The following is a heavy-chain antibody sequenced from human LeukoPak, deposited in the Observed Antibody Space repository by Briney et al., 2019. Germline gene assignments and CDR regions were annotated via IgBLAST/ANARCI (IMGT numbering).Heavy chain of an antibody. Sequence: GRSLRLSCAASGFTFSSYAMHWVRQAPGKGLEWVAVISYDGSNKYYADSVKGRFTISRDNSKNTLYLQMNSLRAEDTAVYYCTSLVTDMDPTRGAFDYWGQGTLVIVSS. CDR3: TSLVTDMDPTRGAFDY. V-gene: IGHV3-30*04. J-gene: IGHJ4*02. D-gene: IGHD2-15*01. CDR2: ISYDGSNK. CDR1: GFTFSSYA.